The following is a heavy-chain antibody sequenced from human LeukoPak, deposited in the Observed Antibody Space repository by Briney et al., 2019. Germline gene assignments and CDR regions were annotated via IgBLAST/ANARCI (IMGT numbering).Heavy chain of an antibody. CDR1: GFTFSRYV. CDR3: AKLKDSYYYYGMDV. CDR2: ISHSGDST. V-gene: IGHV3-23*01. J-gene: IGHJ6*02. Sequence: PGGSLRLSCAASGFTFSRYVMTWVRQAPGQGLEWVSFISHSGDSTYYADSVKGRFTISRDNSKNTLYLQMSSLRADDTAVYYCAKLKDSYYYYGMDVWGQGTTDTVSS.